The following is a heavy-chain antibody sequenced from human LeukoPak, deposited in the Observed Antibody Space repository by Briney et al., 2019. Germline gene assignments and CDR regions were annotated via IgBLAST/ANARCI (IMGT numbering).Heavy chain of an antibody. Sequence: ASVKVSCKASEYTFTAYYMHWVRQAPGQGLEWVGWINPNGGGTSFAQKFQGRVTMTRDTSISTAYMEVNSLRSDDTAVYYCAGGGHGGSYYRFDFWGQGTLVTVSS. CDR1: EYTFTAYY. CDR2: INPNGGGT. V-gene: IGHV1-2*02. CDR3: AGGGHGGSYYRFDF. J-gene: IGHJ4*02. D-gene: IGHD1-26*01.